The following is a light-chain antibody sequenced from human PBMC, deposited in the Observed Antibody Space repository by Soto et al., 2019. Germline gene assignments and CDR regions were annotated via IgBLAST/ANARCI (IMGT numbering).Light chain of an antibody. CDR3: QTWASGTVV. V-gene: IGLV4-69*01. Sequence: QLVLTQSPSASASLGASVKLTCTLSSRHSSYAIAWHQQQPEKGPRYLMKLNSDGSHSKGDGIPDRFSGSTSGAARYLTISSLQSEDEADYYCQTWASGTVVFGGGTKLTVL. CDR2: LNSDGSH. J-gene: IGLJ2*01. CDR1: SRHSSYA.